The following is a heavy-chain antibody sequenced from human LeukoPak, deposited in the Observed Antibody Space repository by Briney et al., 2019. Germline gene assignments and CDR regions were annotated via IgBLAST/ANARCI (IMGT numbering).Heavy chain of an antibody. V-gene: IGHV3-21*01. J-gene: IGHJ4*02. CDR1: GFTFSSYG. Sequence: GGSLRLSCAASGFTFSSYGMHWVRQAPGKGLEWVSSISSSSSYIYYADSVKGRFPISRDNAKNSLYLQMNSLRAEDTAVYYCARDRGGSYPYYFDYWGQGTLVTVSS. D-gene: IGHD3-16*02. CDR2: ISSSSSYI. CDR3: ARDRGGSYPYYFDY.